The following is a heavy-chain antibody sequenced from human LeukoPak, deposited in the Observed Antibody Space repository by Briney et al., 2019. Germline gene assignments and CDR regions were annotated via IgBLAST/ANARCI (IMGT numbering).Heavy chain of an antibody. V-gene: IGHV4-39*01. CDR3: ARTAGGNDFDY. CDR2: IYYSGST. CDR1: GGSISSSSYY. Sequence: SETLSLTCTVSGGSISSSSYYWGWIRQPPGKGPEWIRSIYYSGSTYYNPSLKSRVTISVDTSKNQVSLKLSSMTAADTAVYYCARTAGGNDFDYWGQRTLDTVSS. D-gene: IGHD4-23*01. J-gene: IGHJ4*02.